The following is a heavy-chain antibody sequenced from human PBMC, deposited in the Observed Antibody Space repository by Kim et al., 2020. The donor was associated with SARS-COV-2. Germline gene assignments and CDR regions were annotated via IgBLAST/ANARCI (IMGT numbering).Heavy chain of an antibody. V-gene: IGHV4-39*01. J-gene: IGHJ4*02. D-gene: IGHD4-17*01. Sequence: NPSLKSRVTISVDTSKNQFSLKLSSVTAADTAVYYCARHGDGDPPTHFDYWGQGTLVTVSS. CDR3: ARHGDGDPPTHFDY.